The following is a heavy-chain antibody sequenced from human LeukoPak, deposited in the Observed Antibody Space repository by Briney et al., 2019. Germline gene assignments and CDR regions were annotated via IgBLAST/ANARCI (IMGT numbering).Heavy chain of an antibody. J-gene: IGHJ6*03. V-gene: IGHV1-69*04. CDR2: IIPILGIA. D-gene: IGHD3-16*02. CDR3: AGTMITFGGVIVINYYYYMDV. Sequence: SVKVSCKASGGTFSSYAISWVRQAPGQGLEWMGRIIPILGIANYAQKFQGRATITADKSTSTAYMELSSPRSEDTAVYYCAGTMITFGGVIVINYYYYMDVWGKGTTVTVSS. CDR1: GGTFSSYA.